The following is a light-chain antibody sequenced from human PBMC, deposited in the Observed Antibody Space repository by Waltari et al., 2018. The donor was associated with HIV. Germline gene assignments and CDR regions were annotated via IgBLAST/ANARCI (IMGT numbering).Light chain of an antibody. CDR2: GAS. V-gene: IGKV3-15*01. CDR3: QQYVDWPRT. Sequence: EIVMTQSPVTLSVSPGARATLSCRASQSVDAMLAWYQQKPGQAPRLLIYGASKRDTGVPVRFSGSGSGTEFTLTISSLQSEDYAVYYCQQYVDWPRTFGQGTKVEVK. J-gene: IGKJ2*01. CDR1: QSVDAM.